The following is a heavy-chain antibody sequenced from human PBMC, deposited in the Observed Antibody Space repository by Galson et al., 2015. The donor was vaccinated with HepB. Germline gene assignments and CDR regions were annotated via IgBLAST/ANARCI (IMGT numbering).Heavy chain of an antibody. J-gene: IGHJ2*01. Sequence: SLRLSCAASEFSLSDYYMTWLRQAPGKGLELVSYISNTGKTVYYADSVKGRFTVARDEVKNSMYLQMDSLRVDDTAVYYCASPQLPQGRRYFDLWGRGTLVTVSS. V-gene: IGHV3-11*01. CDR3: ASPQLPQGRRYFDL. CDR2: ISNTGKTV. CDR1: EFSLSDYY. D-gene: IGHD2-2*01.